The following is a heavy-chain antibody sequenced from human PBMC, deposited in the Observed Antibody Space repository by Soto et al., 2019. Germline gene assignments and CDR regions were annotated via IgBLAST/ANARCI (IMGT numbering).Heavy chain of an antibody. CDR1: GFTFSDYY. D-gene: IGHD6-19*01. Sequence: GGSLRLSCAASGFTFSDYYMSWIRQAPGKGLEWVSYISSSSSYTNYADSVKGRFTISRDNSKNTLYLQMNSLRAEDTAVYYCAKLPIAVATPDLFGHLGFDYWGQGTLVTVSS. CDR3: AKLPIAVATPDLFGHLGFDY. V-gene: IGHV3-11*06. CDR2: ISSSSSYT. J-gene: IGHJ4*02.